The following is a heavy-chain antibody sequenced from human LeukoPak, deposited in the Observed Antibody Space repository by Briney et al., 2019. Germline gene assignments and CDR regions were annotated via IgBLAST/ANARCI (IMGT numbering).Heavy chain of an antibody. CDR1: GFTFSSYS. Sequence: GGSLRLSCAASGFTFSSYSMNWVRQAPGKGLEWVSSISSSSSYIYYADSVKGRFTISRDNAKNSLYLQMSSLRAEDTAVYYCAREGELEEMATITGAFDIWGQGTKVTVSS. CDR3: AREGELEEMATITGAFDI. D-gene: IGHD5-24*01. J-gene: IGHJ3*02. V-gene: IGHV3-21*01. CDR2: ISSSSSYI.